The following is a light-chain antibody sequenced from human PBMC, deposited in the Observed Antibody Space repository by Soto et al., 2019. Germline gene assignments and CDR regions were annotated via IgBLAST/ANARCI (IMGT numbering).Light chain of an antibody. V-gene: IGLV2-14*01. CDR3: QAYDYSLTAFV. Sequence: QSALTQPASVSGSPGQSITISCTGTSSDVGDYKYVSWYQHNPGKAPKLMVYEVSNRPSGVSNRFSGSKSGNTASLTISGLQAEDEADYYCQAYDYSLTAFVFGGGTKLTVL. J-gene: IGLJ3*02. CDR2: EVS. CDR1: SSDVGDYKY.